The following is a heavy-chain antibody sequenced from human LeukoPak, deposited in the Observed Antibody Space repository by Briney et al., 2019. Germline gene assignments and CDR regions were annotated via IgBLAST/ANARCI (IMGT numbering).Heavy chain of an antibody. Sequence: PGGPLRLACAASGFTFSSYAMTWVRQAPGKGLEWVSTISGSGGSTYYADSLQGRFAISRDNSKDTLYLQMNSLRVEDTAVYYCAKAGTPVLTGYLNYFDPWGQGTLVTVSS. CDR3: AKAGTPVLTGYLNYFDP. CDR1: GFTFSSYA. J-gene: IGHJ5*02. CDR2: ISGSGGST. V-gene: IGHV3-23*01. D-gene: IGHD3-9*01.